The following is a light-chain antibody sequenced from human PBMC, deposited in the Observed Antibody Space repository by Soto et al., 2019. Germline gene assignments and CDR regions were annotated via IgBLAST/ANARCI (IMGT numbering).Light chain of an antibody. CDR1: QSISDN. V-gene: IGKV3D-15*01. CDR3: QQYDSSPRIS. J-gene: IGKJ5*01. Sequence: TLSPSTVDGATLGRATLYCSTSQSISDNLAWYQQKPGQAPRLLIYGASTRATGIPARFIGSGSGTHFTLTISSLQSEDFAVYYCQQYDSSPRISFGQGTRLEIK. CDR2: GAS.